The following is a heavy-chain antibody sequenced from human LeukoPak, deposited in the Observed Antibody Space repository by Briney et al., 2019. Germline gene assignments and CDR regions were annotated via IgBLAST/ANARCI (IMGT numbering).Heavy chain of an antibody. CDR3: AREVGTYFYDRHLDY. J-gene: IGHJ4*02. CDR2: ISSSSSTL. CDR1: GFTFRNYN. D-gene: IGHD3-22*01. Sequence: GGSLRLSCATSGFTFRNYNMNWVRQAPGKGLEWVSYISSSSSTLYYADSVKGRFTISRDDAKNSLYLHMSSLRAEDTAVYFCAREVGTYFYDRHLDYWGQGTLVTVSS. V-gene: IGHV3-48*01.